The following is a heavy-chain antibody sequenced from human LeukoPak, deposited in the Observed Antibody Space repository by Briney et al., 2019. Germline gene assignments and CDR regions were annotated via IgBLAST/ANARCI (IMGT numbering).Heavy chain of an antibody. Sequence: ASVKVSCKASGYTFTSYYMHWVRQAPGQGLEWMGIINPSSGSTSYAQKFQGRVTMTRDTSTSTVYMELSSLRSEDTAVYYCARAGYDILTGYRRPFDYWGQGTLVTVSS. CDR3: ARAGYDILTGYRRPFDY. CDR1: GYTFTSYY. CDR2: INPSSGST. J-gene: IGHJ4*02. V-gene: IGHV1-46*01. D-gene: IGHD3-9*01.